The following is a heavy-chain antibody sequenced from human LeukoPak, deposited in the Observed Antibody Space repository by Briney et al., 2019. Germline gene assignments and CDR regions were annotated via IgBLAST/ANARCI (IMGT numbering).Heavy chain of an antibody. D-gene: IGHD1-7*01. J-gene: IGHJ4*02. V-gene: IGHV4-4*07. Sequence: SETLSLTCTVSGGSISSYYWSWIRQPAGKGLEWIGRIYTSRSTNYNPSLKSRVTMSVDTSKNQFSLKLSSVTAADTAVYYCARAARITGTTYFDYWGQGTLVTVSS. CDR1: GGSISSYY. CDR2: IYTSRST. CDR3: ARAARITGTTYFDY.